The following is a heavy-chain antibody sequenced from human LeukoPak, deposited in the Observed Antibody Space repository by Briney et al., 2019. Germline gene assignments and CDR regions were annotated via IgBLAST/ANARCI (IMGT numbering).Heavy chain of an antibody. D-gene: IGHD2-15*01. J-gene: IGHJ6*03. V-gene: IGHV4-34*01. CDR3: ARGRPGYHCSGGSCYSRGYYYYYMDV. CDR2: SNHSGST. CDR1: GGSFSGYY. Sequence: PSETLSLTCAVYGGSFSGYYWSWIRQPPGKGLEWIRESNHSGSTNYNPSLKSRVTISVDTSKNQFSLKLSSVTAANTAVYYCARGRPGYHCSGGSCYSRGYYYYYMDVWGKGTTVTVSS.